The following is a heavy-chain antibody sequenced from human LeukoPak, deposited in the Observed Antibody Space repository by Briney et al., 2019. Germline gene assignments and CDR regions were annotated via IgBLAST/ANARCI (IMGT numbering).Heavy chain of an antibody. D-gene: IGHD5-24*01. Sequence: GASVKVSCKASGYTFTSYGISWVRQAPGQGLEWMGWISAYNGNTNYAQKLQGRVTMTTDTSTSTAYMELRSLRSDDTAVYYCARVRRLQPTLGNWFDPWGQGTLVTVSS. V-gene: IGHV1-18*01. CDR2: ISAYNGNT. J-gene: IGHJ5*02. CDR3: ARVRRLQPTLGNWFDP. CDR1: GYTFTSYG.